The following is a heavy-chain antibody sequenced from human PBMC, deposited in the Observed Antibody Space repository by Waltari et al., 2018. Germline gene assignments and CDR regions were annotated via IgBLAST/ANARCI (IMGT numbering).Heavy chain of an antibody. V-gene: IGHV1-8*03. Sequence: QVQLVQSGAEVKKPGASVKVSCKASGYTFTGYYMHWVRQATGQGLEWMGWMNPNSGNTGYAQKFQGRVTITRNTSISTAYMELSSLRSEDTAVYYCARGTKPWGSYRFDYWGQGTLVTVSS. J-gene: IGHJ4*02. CDR1: GYTFTGYY. CDR3: ARGTKPWGSYRFDY. D-gene: IGHD3-16*01. CDR2: MNPNSGNT.